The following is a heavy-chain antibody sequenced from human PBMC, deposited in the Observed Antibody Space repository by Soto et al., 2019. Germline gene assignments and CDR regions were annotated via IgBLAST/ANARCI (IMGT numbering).Heavy chain of an antibody. D-gene: IGHD2-15*01. CDR1: GGTFSSYA. CDR3: ARGGDCSGGSCYSWAYYYYYGMDV. J-gene: IGHJ6*02. CDR2: IIPIFGTA. V-gene: IGHV1-69*01. Sequence: QVQLVQSGAEVKKPGSSVKVSCKASGGTFSSYAISWVRQAPGQGLEWMGGIIPIFGTANYAQKFQGRVTITADESRSTAYMELSSLRSEDTAVYYCARGGDCSGGSCYSWAYYYYYGMDVWGQGTTVTVSS.